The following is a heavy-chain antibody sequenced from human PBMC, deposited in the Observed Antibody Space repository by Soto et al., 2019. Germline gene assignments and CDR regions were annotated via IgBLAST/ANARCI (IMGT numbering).Heavy chain of an antibody. J-gene: IGHJ4*02. CDR3: AHKGPEDWPLDY. V-gene: IGHV2-5*02. Sequence: QITLKESGPPLVRPTQTLTLTCAFSGFSLSTSGVGVGWIRQPPGKALEWLAVIYWDDSKHYSPSLRSRLTITKDPSKHQVVLTMTNMAPMDTGTYYCAHKGPEDWPLDYWGQGTLVTVSS. D-gene: IGHD3-9*01. CDR1: GFSLSTSGVG. CDR2: IYWDDSK.